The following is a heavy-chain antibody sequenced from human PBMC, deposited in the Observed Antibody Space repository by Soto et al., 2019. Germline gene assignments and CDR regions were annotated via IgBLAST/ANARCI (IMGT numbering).Heavy chain of an antibody. CDR3: AHSALVPAASTVLHFFDWLFAFDY. V-gene: IGHV2-5*01. CDR1: GFSLTTGGVG. J-gene: IGHJ4*02. D-gene: IGHD3-9*01. CDR2: IYGNDDK. Sequence: ESGPTLVNPTQTLTLTCTFSGFSLTTGGVGVGWIRQPPGKAPEWLALIYGNDDKRYSPSLRSRLTVTKDTSKNQVVLTMTNMDPVDTATYYCAHSALVPAASTVLHFFDWLFAFDYWSQGTLVTVSS.